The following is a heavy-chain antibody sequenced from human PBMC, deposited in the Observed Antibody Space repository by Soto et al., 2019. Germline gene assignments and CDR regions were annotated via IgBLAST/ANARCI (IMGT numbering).Heavy chain of an antibody. D-gene: IGHD3-9*01. CDR2: IKQDGSEK. J-gene: IGHJ4*02. Sequence: GGSLRLSCAASGFTFSSYWMSWVRQAPGKGLEWVANIKQDGSEKYYVDSVKGRFTISRDNAKNSLYLQMNSLRAEDTAVYYCARAAYLTVYYYYFDYWGQVTLVTVSS. CDR3: ARAAYLTVYYYYFDY. V-gene: IGHV3-7*01. CDR1: GFTFSSYW.